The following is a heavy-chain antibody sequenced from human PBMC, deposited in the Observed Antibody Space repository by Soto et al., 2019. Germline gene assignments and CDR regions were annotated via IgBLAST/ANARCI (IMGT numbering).Heavy chain of an antibody. CDR2: IYYSGST. CDR3: ARILMNYYRLDY. CDR1: GASINSGDYY. Sequence: KPSETLSLTCTVSGASINSGDYYCSWIRQPPGKGLEWIGRIYYSGSTYYNPSLKSRAGISVDSSKTQVSLTLTSVSAADTAVYFYARILMNYYRLDYWGQGALVTVS. D-gene: IGHD3-10*01. V-gene: IGHV4-30-4*01. J-gene: IGHJ4*02.